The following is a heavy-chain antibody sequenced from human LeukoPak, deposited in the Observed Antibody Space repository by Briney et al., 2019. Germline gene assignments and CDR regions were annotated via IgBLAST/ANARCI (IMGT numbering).Heavy chain of an antibody. Sequence: PSETLSLTCAVYGGSFSDYYWSWIRQPPGKGLEWIGYIYYSGSTYYNPSLKSRVTISVDTSKNQSSLKLSSVTAADTAVYYCARVSGGLARAFDYWGQGTLVTVSS. CDR1: GGSFSDYY. D-gene: IGHD3/OR15-3a*01. J-gene: IGHJ4*02. CDR2: IYYSGST. V-gene: IGHV4-30-4*01. CDR3: ARVSGGLARAFDY.